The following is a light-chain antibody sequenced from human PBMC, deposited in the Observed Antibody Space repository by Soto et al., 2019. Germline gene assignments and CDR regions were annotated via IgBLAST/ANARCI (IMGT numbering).Light chain of an antibody. J-gene: IGKJ1*01. CDR2: GAS. V-gene: IGKV3-15*01. CDR1: QSVSSN. CDR3: QQYNNWPLT. Sequence: EIVMTQSPATLSVSPGEGATLSCRASQSVSSNLAWYQQKPGQAPRLLVYGASTRATGFPARFSGSGSGTEFTLTISSLPAEDFAVYYCQQYNNWPLTFGQGTKVEIK.